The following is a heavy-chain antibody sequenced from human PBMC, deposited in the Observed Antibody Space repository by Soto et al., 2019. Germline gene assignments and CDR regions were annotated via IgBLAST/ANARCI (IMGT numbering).Heavy chain of an antibody. J-gene: IGHJ4*02. CDR2: IDDTGSA. Sequence: SETLSLTCTVSGASVSTGVYYWTWIRQHPGKGLEWIGYIDDTGSAYYNPSLTGRVDISVDTSKNQFSLNLQSLTAADTAFYYCAGAVSDFDVRRYRTSYFDQWGQGILVTVSS. CDR3: AGAVSDFDVRRYRTSYFDQ. CDR1: GASVSTGVYY. V-gene: IGHV4-31*03. D-gene: IGHD3-10*02.